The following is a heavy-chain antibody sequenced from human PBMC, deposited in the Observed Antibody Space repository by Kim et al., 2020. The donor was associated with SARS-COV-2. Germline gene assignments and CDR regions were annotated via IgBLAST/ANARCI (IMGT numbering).Heavy chain of an antibody. V-gene: IGHV4-59*08. J-gene: IGHJ6*02. CDR3: ARRPSWYYGMDV. Sequence: NYTPALKQRVTISVDTSTTQFSLKLSSVTAADTAVYYCARRPSWYYGMDVWGQGTTVTVSS.